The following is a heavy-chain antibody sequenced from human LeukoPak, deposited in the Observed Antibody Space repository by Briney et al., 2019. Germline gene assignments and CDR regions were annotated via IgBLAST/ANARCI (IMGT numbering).Heavy chain of an antibody. D-gene: IGHD4-17*01. CDR1: GFTFSSYG. Sequence: GGSLRLSCAASGFTFSSYGMSWVRQAPGKGLEWVSAISGSGGSTYYADSVKGRFTISRDNSKNTLYLQMNSLRAEDTAVYYCAKSEDYGDYYYYYYMDVWGKGTTVTVSS. CDR3: AKSEDYGDYYYYYYMDV. V-gene: IGHV3-23*01. CDR2: ISGSGGST. J-gene: IGHJ6*03.